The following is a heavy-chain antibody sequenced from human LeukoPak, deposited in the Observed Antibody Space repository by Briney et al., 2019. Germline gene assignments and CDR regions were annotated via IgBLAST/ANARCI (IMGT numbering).Heavy chain of an antibody. Sequence: PGGSLRLSCAASGFTFSSYGMHWVRQAPGKGLEWVAVISYDGSNKYYADSVKGRFTISRDNSKNTLYLQTNSLRAEDTAVYYCAKPAPGSGYEVDYWGQGTLLTVSS. CDR3: AKPAPGSGYEVDY. D-gene: IGHD5-12*01. J-gene: IGHJ4*02. CDR1: GFTFSSYG. CDR2: ISYDGSNK. V-gene: IGHV3-30*18.